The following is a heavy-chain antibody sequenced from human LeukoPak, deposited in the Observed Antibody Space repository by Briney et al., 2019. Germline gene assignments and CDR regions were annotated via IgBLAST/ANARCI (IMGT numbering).Heavy chain of an antibody. CDR2: INPNSGGT. Sequence: VASVKVSCKASGYTFTGYYMHWVRQAPGQGLEWMGRINPNSGGTNYAQRFQGRVTMTRDTSISTAYMELSRLRSDDTAVYYCARGRSLDSRYLLDYWGQGTLATVSS. D-gene: IGHD3-22*01. J-gene: IGHJ4*02. CDR3: ARGRSLDSRYLLDY. CDR1: GYTFTGYY. V-gene: IGHV1-2*06.